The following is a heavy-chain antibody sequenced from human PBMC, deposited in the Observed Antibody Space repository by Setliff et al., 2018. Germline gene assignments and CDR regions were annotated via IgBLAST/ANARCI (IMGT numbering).Heavy chain of an antibody. J-gene: IGHJ5*02. CDR1: GYTFTNHY. Sequence: ASVKVSCKASGYTFTNHYMHWMRQAPGQGLEWMGWIDPNSGGTNYSQNFQGRVTMTRDTSISTAYMELSRLRSDDTAVYYCTRDPIAASGTFWFDPWGQGTLVTVSS. V-gene: IGHV1-2*02. D-gene: IGHD6-13*01. CDR2: IDPNSGGT. CDR3: TRDPIAASGTFWFDP.